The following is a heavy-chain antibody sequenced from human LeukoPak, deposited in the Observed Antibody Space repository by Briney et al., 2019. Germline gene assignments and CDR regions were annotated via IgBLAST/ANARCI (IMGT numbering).Heavy chain of an antibody. CDR2: IYYSGST. CDR1: GGSISSSSYY. V-gene: IGHV4-39*07. CDR3: ARDGRGGAGYGDYLFDY. D-gene: IGHD4-17*01. J-gene: IGHJ4*02. Sequence: SETLSLTCTVSGGSISSSSYYWGWIRQPPGKGLEWIGSIYYSGSTYYNPSLKSRVTISVDTSKNQFSLKLSSVTAADTAVYYCARDGRGGAGYGDYLFDYWGQGTLVTVSS.